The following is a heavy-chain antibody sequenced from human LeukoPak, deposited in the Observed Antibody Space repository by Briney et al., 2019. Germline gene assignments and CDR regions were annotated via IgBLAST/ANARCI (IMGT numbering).Heavy chain of an antibody. V-gene: IGHV4-34*01. Sequence: SETLSLTCAVYGGSFSGYYWSWIRQPPGKGLEWIGEINHSGSTNYNPSLKSRVTISVDTSKNQFSLKLSSVTAADTAVYYCARGAPGAFDVWGQGTMVTVSS. J-gene: IGHJ3*01. CDR1: GGSFSGYY. CDR3: ARGAPGAFDV. D-gene: IGHD3-10*01. CDR2: INHSGST.